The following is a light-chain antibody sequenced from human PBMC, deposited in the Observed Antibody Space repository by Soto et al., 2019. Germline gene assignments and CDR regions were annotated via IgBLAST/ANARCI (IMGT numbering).Light chain of an antibody. Sequence: MVFTQSPATLSLSTGERATLSCRASQSVITYLAWYQQKPGQPPRLLFYGASNRATGIPDRFSGSGSGTDFTLTISGLEPGDVAVYYCHQYRTIGQGTKVDI. CDR1: QSVITY. V-gene: IGKV3-20*01. CDR2: GAS. CDR3: HQYRT. J-gene: IGKJ1*01.